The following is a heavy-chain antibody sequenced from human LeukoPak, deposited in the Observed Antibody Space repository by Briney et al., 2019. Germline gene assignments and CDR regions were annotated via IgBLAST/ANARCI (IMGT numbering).Heavy chain of an antibody. Sequence: GGSLRLSCAASGFTFSSNFMSWVGQAPGKGLEWVSVIFSGGNTYYAESVRGRFTSSRDNSKNTLYLQMDSLRADDTAVYYCANGKSDLFDYWGQGTQVTVSS. V-gene: IGHV3-66*02. CDR1: GFTFSSNF. J-gene: IGHJ4*02. CDR2: IFSGGNT. CDR3: ANGKSDLFDY.